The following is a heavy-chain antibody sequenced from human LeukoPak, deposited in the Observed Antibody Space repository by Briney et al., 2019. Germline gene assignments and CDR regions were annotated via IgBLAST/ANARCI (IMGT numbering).Heavy chain of an antibody. Sequence: GGSLRLSCAASGFTFSNYWMHWVRQAPGKGLVWVSRINSDGINTSYADSVKGRFTISRDNAKNTLNLQMNSLRAEDTAVYYCARDLGQHYDTSDNWFDPWGQGILVTVSS. D-gene: IGHD3-22*01. J-gene: IGHJ5*02. V-gene: IGHV3-74*01. CDR3: ARDLGQHYDTSDNWFDP. CDR2: INSDGINT. CDR1: GFTFSNYW.